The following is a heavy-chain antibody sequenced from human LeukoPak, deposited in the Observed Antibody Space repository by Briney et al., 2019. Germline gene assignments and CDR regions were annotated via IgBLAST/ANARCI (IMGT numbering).Heavy chain of an antibody. CDR3: ARTPYDFWSASYSYYFDY. V-gene: IGHV3-48*01. D-gene: IGHD3-3*01. CDR1: GFTFSSYS. J-gene: IGHJ4*02. Sequence: GGSLRLSCAASGFTFSSYSMNWVRQAPGQGLQWVSYISSSSSTIYNADSVKGRFTISRDNAKNSLYLQMNSLRAEDTAVYYCARTPYDFWSASYSYYFDYWGQGTLVTVSS. CDR2: ISSSSSTI.